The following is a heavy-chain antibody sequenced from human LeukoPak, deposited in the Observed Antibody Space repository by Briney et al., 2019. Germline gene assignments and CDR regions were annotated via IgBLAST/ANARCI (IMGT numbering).Heavy chain of an antibody. CDR3: ARDSPPEAGYMDV. CDR1: GFTFSSYS. CDR2: ISSSSSYI. Sequence: PGGSLRLSCAASGFTFSSYSMNWVRQAPGKGLEWVSSISSSSSYIYYADSVEGRFTISRDNAKNSLYLQMNSLRAEDTAVYYCARDSPPEAGYMDVWGKGTTVTVSS. V-gene: IGHV3-21*01. J-gene: IGHJ6*03. D-gene: IGHD1-14*01.